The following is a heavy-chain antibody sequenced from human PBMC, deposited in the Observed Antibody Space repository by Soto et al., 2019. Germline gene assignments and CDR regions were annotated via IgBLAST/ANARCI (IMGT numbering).Heavy chain of an antibody. CDR1: GGSISSSGYY. CDR2: IHSSGST. CDR3: ARPKSGTAVAGYDY. J-gene: IGHJ4*02. V-gene: IGHV4-39*02. D-gene: IGHD6-13*01. Sequence: QLQLQESGPGLVKPSETLSLTCTVSGGSISSSGYYWAWIRQPPGKGLEWIGSIHSSGSTYYNPSLKSRLTISVDTSKNHFSLRVSSVTAADTAVYYCARPKSGTAVAGYDYWGQGTLVTVSS.